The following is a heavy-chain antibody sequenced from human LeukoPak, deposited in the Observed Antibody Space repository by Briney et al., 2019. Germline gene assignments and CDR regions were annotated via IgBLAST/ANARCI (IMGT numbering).Heavy chain of an antibody. J-gene: IGHJ4*02. CDR1: GYTFTAYH. CDR3: ARASDSSGYYAPQHYFDY. Sequence: GASVKVSCKASGYTFTAYHIHWVRQAPGQGLEWMGIINPSGGSTSYAQKFQGRVTMTRDTSTSTVYMELSSLRSEDTAVYYCARASDSSGYYAPQHYFDYWGQGTLVTVSS. D-gene: IGHD3-22*01. V-gene: IGHV1-46*03. CDR2: INPSGGST.